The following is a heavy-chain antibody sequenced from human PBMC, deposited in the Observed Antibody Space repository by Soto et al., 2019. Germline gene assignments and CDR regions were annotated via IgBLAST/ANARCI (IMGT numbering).Heavy chain of an antibody. V-gene: IGHV1-8*01. J-gene: IGHJ6*02. CDR2: MNPNSGNT. CDR1: GYTLTSHH. Sequence: AASVKVSCKASGYTLTSHHINWVRQATGQGLEWMGSMNPNSGNTVYAQKFQGRVTMTRKTSICTAYMALSSLRSEDTAVYYCARGGLYCNATRCYSFGMDVWGQGTTVTVSS. D-gene: IGHD3-16*01. CDR3: ARGGLYCNATRCYSFGMDV.